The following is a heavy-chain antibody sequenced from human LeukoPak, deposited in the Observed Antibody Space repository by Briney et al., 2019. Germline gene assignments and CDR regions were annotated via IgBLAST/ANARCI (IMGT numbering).Heavy chain of an antibody. CDR2: ISYDGSNK. V-gene: IGHV3-30*04. J-gene: IGHJ4*02. D-gene: IGHD3-10*01. CDR3: ARGSVVRGAYPYYFDY. Sequence: GRSLRLSCAASGFTFSSYAMHWVRQAPGKGLEWVAVISYDGSNKYYADSVKGRSTISRDNSKNTLYLQMNSLRAEDTAVYYCARGSVVRGAYPYYFDYWGQGTLVTVSS. CDR1: GFTFSSYA.